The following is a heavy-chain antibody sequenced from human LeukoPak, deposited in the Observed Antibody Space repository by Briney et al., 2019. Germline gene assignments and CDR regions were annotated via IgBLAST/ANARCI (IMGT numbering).Heavy chain of an antibody. J-gene: IGHJ4*02. D-gene: IGHD3-10*01. CDR2: IYYSGST. V-gene: IGHV4-59*01. CDR3: ARDMYYYGSGSQFDY. CDR1: GGSISRYY. Sequence: SETLSLTCTVSGGSISRYYWSWIRQPPGKGLEWIGYIYYSGSTNYNPSLKSRVTISVYTSKNQFSLKLSSVTAADTAVYYCARDMYYYGSGSQFDYWGQGTLVTVSS.